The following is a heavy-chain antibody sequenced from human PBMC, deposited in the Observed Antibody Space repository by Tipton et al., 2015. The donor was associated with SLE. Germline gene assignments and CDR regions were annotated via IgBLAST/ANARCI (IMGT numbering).Heavy chain of an antibody. CDR2: IYNSGTT. CDR3: ARDHSGRVGTYFDY. J-gene: IGHJ4*02. Sequence: TLSLTCTVSGGSISSGSYYWSWIRQPAGKGLEWIGRIYNSGTTNYNPPLKSRFTISVDTSKNQFSQKLSSVTAADTAVYYCARDHSGRVGTYFDYWGQGSLVPVSS. D-gene: IGHD1-26*01. CDR1: GGSISSGSYY. V-gene: IGHV4-61*02.